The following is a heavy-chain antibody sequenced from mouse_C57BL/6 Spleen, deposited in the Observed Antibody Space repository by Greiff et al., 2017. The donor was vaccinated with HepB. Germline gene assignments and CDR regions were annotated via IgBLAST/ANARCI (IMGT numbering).Heavy chain of an antibody. Sequence: VQLQQSGPGLVQPSQRLSITCTVSGFSLTSYGVHWVRQSPGKGLEWLGVIWSGGSTDYNAAFISRLSISKDNSKSQVFFKMNSLQADDTAIYYCARNGPSSGSDAMDYWGQGTSVTVSS. V-gene: IGHV2-2*01. CDR1: GFSLTSYG. CDR2: IWSGGST. J-gene: IGHJ4*01. D-gene: IGHD3-2*02. CDR3: ARNGPSSGSDAMDY.